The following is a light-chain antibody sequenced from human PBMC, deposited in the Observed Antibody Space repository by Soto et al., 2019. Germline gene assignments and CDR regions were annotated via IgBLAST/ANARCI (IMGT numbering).Light chain of an antibody. CDR1: TSNIGTYT. J-gene: IGLJ2*01. V-gene: IGLV1-44*01. CDR2: GDN. CDR3: AAWDDSLNGVV. Sequence: QSVLTQSPSVSGTPGQGVTISCSGGTSNIGTYTVNWYQQLPGTAPKVLIYGDNQRPSGVADRFSGSKSGTSASLAISGLQSEDEADYYGAAWDDSLNGVVFGGGTKLTVL.